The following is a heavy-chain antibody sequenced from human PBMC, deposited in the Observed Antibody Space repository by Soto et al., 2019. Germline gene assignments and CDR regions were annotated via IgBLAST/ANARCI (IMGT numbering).Heavy chain of an antibody. CDR1: GFTFSSYA. D-gene: IGHD6-19*01. Sequence: EVQLLESGGGLVQPGGSLRLSCAASGFTFSSYAMSWVRQAPGKGLEWVSAISGSGGSTFYADSVKGRFTISRDNSKNTLYLQMNSLRAEDTAVYYCANVQAVTGRGGVMDVWGQGTTVTVSS. CDR3: ANVQAVTGRGGVMDV. J-gene: IGHJ6*02. CDR2: ISGSGGST. V-gene: IGHV3-23*01.